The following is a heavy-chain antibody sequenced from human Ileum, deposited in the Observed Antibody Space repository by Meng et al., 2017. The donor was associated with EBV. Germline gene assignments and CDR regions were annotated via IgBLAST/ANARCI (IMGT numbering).Heavy chain of an antibody. V-gene: IGHV6-1*01. CDR1: GDSVSSNSAA. Sequence: RHPLGPGPVKPPKTPPPTCATPGDSVSSNSAAWNWIRQSPSRGLEWLGRTYYRSKWYNDYAVSVKSRITINPDTSKNQFSLQLNSVTPEDTAVYYCARDSSSSAYSPFDYWGQGTLVTVSS. CDR3: ARDSSSSAYSPFDY. CDR2: TYYRSKWYN. D-gene: IGHD3-22*01. J-gene: IGHJ4*02.